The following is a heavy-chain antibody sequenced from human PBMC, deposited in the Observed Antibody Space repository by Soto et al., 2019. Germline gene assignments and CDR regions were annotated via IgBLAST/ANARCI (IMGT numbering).Heavy chain of an antibody. CDR1: VGSFSGYY. J-gene: IGHJ5*01. V-gene: IGHV4-34*01. CDR2: INHSGST. CDR3: ASGARKDISNGYNWFDP. D-gene: IGHD2-15*01. Sequence: PSETLSLTCAVYVGSFSGYYWNWLRQPPGKGLEWIGGINHSGSTNYNPSLKSRVTVSVDTSKNQFSLKMSSVTAADTAVYYCASGARKDISNGYNWFDPWSQGTLVTVSS.